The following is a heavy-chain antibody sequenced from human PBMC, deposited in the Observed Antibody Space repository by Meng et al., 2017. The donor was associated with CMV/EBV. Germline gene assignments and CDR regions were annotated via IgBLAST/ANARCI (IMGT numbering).Heavy chain of an antibody. CDR3: ARDGGYCSSTSCYYYYGMDV. Sequence: GGSLRLSCAASGFTFSSYEMNWVRQAPGKGLEWVSYISSSGSTIYYADYVKGRFTISRDNAKNSLYLQMNSLRAEDTAVYYCARDGGYCSSTSCYYYYGMDVWGQGTTVTVSS. V-gene: IGHV3-48*03. CDR1: GFTFSSYE. J-gene: IGHJ6*02. CDR2: ISSSGSTI. D-gene: IGHD2-2*01.